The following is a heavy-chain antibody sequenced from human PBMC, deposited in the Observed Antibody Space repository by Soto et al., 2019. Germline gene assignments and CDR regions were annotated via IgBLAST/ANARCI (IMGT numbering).Heavy chain of an antibody. V-gene: IGHV1-8*01. CDR1: GYTFTSYD. Sequence: ASVKVSCKASGYTFTSYDINWVRQATGQGLEWMGWMNPNSGNTGYAQKFQGRVTMTRNTSISTAYMELSSLRSEDTAVYYCARGGELRFLEWLPDYYYYMDVWVKGTTVTVSS. CDR2: MNPNSGNT. J-gene: IGHJ6*03. CDR3: ARGGELRFLEWLPDYYYYMDV. D-gene: IGHD3-3*01.